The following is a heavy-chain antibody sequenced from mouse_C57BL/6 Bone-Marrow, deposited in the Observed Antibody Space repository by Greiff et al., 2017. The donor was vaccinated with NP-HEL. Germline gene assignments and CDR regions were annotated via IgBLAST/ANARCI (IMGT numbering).Heavy chain of an antibody. CDR3: AREVGSSYEYYFDY. D-gene: IGHD1-1*01. V-gene: IGHV8-12*01. CDR1: GFSLSTSGMG. J-gene: IGHJ2*01. CDR2: IYWDDDK. Sequence: QVTLKESGPGILQSSQTLSLTCSFSGFSLSTSGMGVSWIRQPSGKGLEWLAHIYWDDDKRYNPSLKSRLTISKDTSRNQVFLKITSVDTADTATYYCAREVGSSYEYYFDYWGQGTTLTVSS.